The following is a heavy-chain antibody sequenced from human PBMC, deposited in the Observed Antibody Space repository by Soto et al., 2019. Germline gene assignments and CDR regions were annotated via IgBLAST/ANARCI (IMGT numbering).Heavy chain of an antibody. V-gene: IGHV2-5*01. CDR1: GFSLTTSGVG. Sequence: GPTLVNPTHSLTLTCTFSGFSLTTSGVGVGWIRQPPGKALEWLALIYWHDDKHYRPSLSSRLTIAKDTSKNQVVLTMTNMDPVDTGTYFCAHRRSRLGNWDPFDFWGQGTPVTVSS. CDR3: AHRRSRLGNWDPFDF. D-gene: IGHD1-1*01. CDR2: IYWHDDK. J-gene: IGHJ4*02.